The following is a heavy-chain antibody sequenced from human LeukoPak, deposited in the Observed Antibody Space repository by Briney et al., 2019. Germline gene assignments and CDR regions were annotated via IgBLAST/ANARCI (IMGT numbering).Heavy chain of an antibody. Sequence: GGSLRLSCAASGFTFSSYWMIWVRQAPGKGLEWVANINQDGSEKFYVDSVRGRFTISRDNAKNSLYLQMNSLRAEDTAVYYCAEGTAGWGQGTLASVSS. J-gene: IGHJ4*02. CDR2: INQDGSEK. V-gene: IGHV3-7*01. D-gene: IGHD1-1*01. CDR3: AEGTAG. CDR1: GFTFSSYW.